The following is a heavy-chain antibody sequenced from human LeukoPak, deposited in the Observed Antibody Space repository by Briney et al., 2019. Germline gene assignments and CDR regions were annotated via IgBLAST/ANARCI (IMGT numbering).Heavy chain of an antibody. CDR2: ISGSGGST. V-gene: IGHV3-23*01. J-gene: IGHJ4*02. D-gene: IGHD3-9*01. Sequence: GGSLRLSCAASGFTFSSYAMSWVRQAPGKGLEWVSAISGSGGSTYYADSVKGRFTISRDNSKNTLYLQMNSLRAEDTAVYYCAKGSLRYFDWSIPFDYWGQGTLVTVSS. CDR3: AKGSLRYFDWSIPFDY. CDR1: GFTFSSYA.